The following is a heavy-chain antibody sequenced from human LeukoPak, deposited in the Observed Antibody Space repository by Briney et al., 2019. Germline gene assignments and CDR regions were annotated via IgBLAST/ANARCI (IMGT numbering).Heavy chain of an antibody. Sequence: PGGSLRLSCAASGFTFSSYAMHWVRQAPGKGLEWVAVISYDGSNKYYADSVKGRFTISRDNSKNTLYLQMNSLRAEDTAVYYCARDLGDTAMDVSLILLDYWGQGTLVTVSS. D-gene: IGHD5-18*01. J-gene: IGHJ4*02. CDR2: ISYDGSNK. CDR1: GFTFSSYA. V-gene: IGHV3-30-3*01. CDR3: ARDLGDTAMDVSLILLDY.